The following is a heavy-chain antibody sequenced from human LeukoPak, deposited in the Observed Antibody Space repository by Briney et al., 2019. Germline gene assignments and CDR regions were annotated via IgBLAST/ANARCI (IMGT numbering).Heavy chain of an antibody. V-gene: IGHV3-11*01. J-gene: IGHJ6*03. CDR2: ISSSGSTI. CDR1: GFTFSDYY. D-gene: IGHD3-3*01. Sequence: RGSLRLSCAASGFTFSDYYMSWIRQAPGKGLEWVSYISSSGSTIYYADSVKGRFTISRDNAKNSLYLQMNSLRAEDTAVYYCARSTYYDFWSGSSGGHCYMDVWGKGTTVTVSS. CDR3: ARSTYYDFWSGSSGGHCYMDV.